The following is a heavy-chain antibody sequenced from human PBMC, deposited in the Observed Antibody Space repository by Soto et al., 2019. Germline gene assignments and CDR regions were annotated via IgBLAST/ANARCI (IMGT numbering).Heavy chain of an antibody. CDR2: IIPIFGTT. V-gene: IGHV1-69*01. CDR3: ARGVVVPAATWGAFDI. CDR1: GGTFSSYA. Sequence: QVQLVQSGAEVKKPGSSVKVSCKASGGTFSSYAISWVRQAPGQGLEWMGGIIPIFGTTNYAQKFQGRVTITADESTSTAYMELSSLRSEDTAVYYCARGVVVPAATWGAFDIWGQGTMVTVSS. J-gene: IGHJ3*02. D-gene: IGHD2-2*01.